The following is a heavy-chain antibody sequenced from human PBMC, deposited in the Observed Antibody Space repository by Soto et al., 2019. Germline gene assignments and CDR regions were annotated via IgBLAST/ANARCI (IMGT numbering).Heavy chain of an antibody. J-gene: IGHJ4*02. CDR2: IIPIFGTA. D-gene: IGHD6-19*01. V-gene: IGHV1-69*13. CDR1: GCTFSSYA. Sequence: SVKVSCKASGCTFSSYAISWVRQAPGQGLEWMGGIIPIFGTANYAQKFQGRVTITADESTSTAYMELSSLRSEDTAVYYCARNPGTIAVAGSPVDYWGQGTLVTVSS. CDR3: ARNPGTIAVAGSPVDY.